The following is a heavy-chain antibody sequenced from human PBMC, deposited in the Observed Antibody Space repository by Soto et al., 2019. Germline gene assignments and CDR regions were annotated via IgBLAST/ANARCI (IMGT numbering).Heavy chain of an antibody. CDR3: ARGITAITGYYYGMDV. CDR2: INPSGGST. D-gene: IGHD5-18*01. Sequence: AASVKVSCKASGYTFTSYYMHWVRQAPGQGLEWMGIINPSGGSTSYAQKFQGRVTMTRDTSTSTVYMELSSLRSEDTAVYYCARGITAITGYYYGMDVWGQGTTVTVSS. CDR1: GYTFTSYY. J-gene: IGHJ6*02. V-gene: IGHV1-46*01.